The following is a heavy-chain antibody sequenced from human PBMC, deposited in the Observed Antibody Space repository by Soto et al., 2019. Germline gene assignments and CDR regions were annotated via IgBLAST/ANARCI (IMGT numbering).Heavy chain of an antibody. Sequence: QITLKESGHTLVKPTQTLTVTCTFSGFSLSTSGAGVGWIRQSPGKATEWLALISWKDEKRYNPGLKSRLTITKDTSKNQVVLTMTDLDPVATATYFCAHRYGGNYYRWYFDSWGQGTLVTVSS. CDR3: AHRYGGNYYRWYFDS. J-gene: IGHJ4*02. CDR1: GFSLSTSGAG. CDR2: ISWKDEK. D-gene: IGHD1-26*01. V-gene: IGHV2-5*01.